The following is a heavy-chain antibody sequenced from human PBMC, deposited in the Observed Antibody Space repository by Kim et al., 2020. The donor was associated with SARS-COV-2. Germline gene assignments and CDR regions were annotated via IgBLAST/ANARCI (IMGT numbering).Heavy chain of an antibody. Sequence: GRFTISRDNAKNSLYLQMNSLRAEDTALYYCAKGSLYCSGGSCPTLHLDYWGQGTLVTVSS. D-gene: IGHD2-15*01. V-gene: IGHV3-9*01. J-gene: IGHJ4*02. CDR3: AKGSLYCSGGSCPTLHLDY.